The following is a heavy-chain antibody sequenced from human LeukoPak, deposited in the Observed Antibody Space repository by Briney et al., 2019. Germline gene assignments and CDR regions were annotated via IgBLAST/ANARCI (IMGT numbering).Heavy chain of an antibody. Sequence: AGGSLRLSCVASGFTFSSYAMSWVRQAPGKGLEWVSAISGSGGSTYYADSMKGRFTISRDNSKNTLYLQMNSLRAEDTAVYYCAKENPAMVSYDYWGQGTLVTVSS. J-gene: IGHJ4*02. CDR1: GFTFSSYA. CDR2: ISGSGGST. CDR3: AKENPAMVSYDY. V-gene: IGHV3-23*01. D-gene: IGHD5-18*01.